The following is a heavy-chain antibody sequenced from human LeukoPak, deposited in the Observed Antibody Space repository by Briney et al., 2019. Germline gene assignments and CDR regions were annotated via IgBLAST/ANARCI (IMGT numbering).Heavy chain of an antibody. CDR3: ARSLPNWFDP. V-gene: IGHV4-34*01. Sequence: KSSETLSLTCAVYGGSFSGYYWSWIRQPPGKGLEWIGEINHSGSTNYNPSLKSRVTISVDTSKNQFSLKLSSVTAADTAVYYCARSLPNWFDPWGQGTLVTVSS. CDR2: INHSGST. J-gene: IGHJ5*02. CDR1: GGSFSGYY.